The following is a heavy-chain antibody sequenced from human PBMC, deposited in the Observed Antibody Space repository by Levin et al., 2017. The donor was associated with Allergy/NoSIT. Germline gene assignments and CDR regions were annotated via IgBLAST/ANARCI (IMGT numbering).Heavy chain of an antibody. J-gene: IGHJ6*02. CDR3: ARRGSSYGNYYGMDV. CDR2: INPSGGSA. CDR1: GYTFTSYY. D-gene: IGHD5-18*01. Sequence: ASVKVSCKASGYTFTSYYMHWVRQAPGQGLEWMGIINPSGGSATYAQKFKGRVTMTRDTSTSTVYMELSSLRSEDTAVYYCARRGSSYGNYYGMDVWGQGTTVTVSS. V-gene: IGHV1-46*01.